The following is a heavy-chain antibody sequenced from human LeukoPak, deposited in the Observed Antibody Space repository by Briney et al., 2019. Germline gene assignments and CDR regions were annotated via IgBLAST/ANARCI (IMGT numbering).Heavy chain of an antibody. J-gene: IGHJ6*02. CDR1: RDTFTRYP. CDR3: ARPDFDWLQHYYYYGMDV. Sequence: VASVKVSCKTSRDTFTRYPMNWVRQAPGQGLEWMGWIITNTGNPTYAQGFTGRFVFSLDTSVSTAYLQISSLKAEDTAVYYCARPDFDWLQHYYYYGMDVWGQGTTVTVSS. V-gene: IGHV7-4-1*02. D-gene: IGHD3-9*01. CDR2: IITNTGNP.